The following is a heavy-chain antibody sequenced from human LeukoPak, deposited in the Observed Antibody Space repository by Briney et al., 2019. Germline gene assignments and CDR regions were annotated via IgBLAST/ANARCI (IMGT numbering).Heavy chain of an antibody. CDR2: ISYDGSNK. Sequence: PGGSLRLSCAASRFTFSSYGMHGVRQAPGKGLEWVAVISYDGSNKYYADSVKGRFTVSRDNSKNTLYLQMNSLRAEDTAVYYCAKEGRDGFNYDYWGQGTLVTVSS. CDR3: AKEGRDGFNYDY. CDR1: RFTFSSYG. V-gene: IGHV3-30*18. J-gene: IGHJ4*02. D-gene: IGHD5-24*01.